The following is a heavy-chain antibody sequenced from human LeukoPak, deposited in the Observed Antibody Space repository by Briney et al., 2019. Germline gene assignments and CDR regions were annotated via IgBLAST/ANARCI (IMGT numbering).Heavy chain of an antibody. D-gene: IGHD6-13*01. Sequence: ASVKVSCKASGYTFTGYYMHWVRQAPGQGLEWMGWINPNSGGTNYAQKFQGRATMTRDTSISTAYMELSRLRSDDTAVYYCARDRVGSSWSFDYWGQGTLVTVSS. CDR2: INPNSGGT. CDR3: ARDRVGSSWSFDY. V-gene: IGHV1-2*02. J-gene: IGHJ4*02. CDR1: GYTFTGYY.